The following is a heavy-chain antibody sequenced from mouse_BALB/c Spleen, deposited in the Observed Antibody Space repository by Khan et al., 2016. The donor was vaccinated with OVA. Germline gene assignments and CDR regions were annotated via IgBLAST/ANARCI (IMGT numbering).Heavy chain of an antibody. V-gene: IGHV1S56*01. J-gene: IGHJ4*01. CDR3: AREGLRGVGRDY. D-gene: IGHD2-4*01. CDR2: IYHGDGST. Sequence: QVQLQQSGPELVKPGALVKISCQASGYTFTAYDINWVKQRPGQGLEWIGWIYHGDGSTKYNENFKDKATLPADTCSNTVYMQLSGLTAEKSAVYFCAREGLRGVGRDYWGQGISVSVSS. CDR1: GYTFTAYD.